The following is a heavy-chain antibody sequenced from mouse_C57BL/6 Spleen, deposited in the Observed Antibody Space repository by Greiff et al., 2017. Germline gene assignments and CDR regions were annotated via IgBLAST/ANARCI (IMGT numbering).Heavy chain of an antibody. D-gene: IGHD4-1*01. CDR3: ARCPNWDGYAMDY. Sequence: VQLQQPGAELVKPGASVKMSCKASGYTFTSYWITWVKQRPGQGLEWIGDIYPGSGSTNYNEKFKSKATLTVDTSSSTAYMQLSSLTSEDSAVYYCARCPNWDGYAMDYWGQGTSVTVSS. J-gene: IGHJ4*01. CDR1: GYTFTSYW. CDR2: IYPGSGST. V-gene: IGHV1-55*01.